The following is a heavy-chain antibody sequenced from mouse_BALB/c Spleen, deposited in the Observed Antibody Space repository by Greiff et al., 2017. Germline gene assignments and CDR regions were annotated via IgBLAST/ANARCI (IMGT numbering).Heavy chain of an antibody. CDR3: ARDITTATWGFAY. CDR2: IWAGGST. J-gene: IGHJ3*01. V-gene: IGHV2-9*02. D-gene: IGHD1-2*01. CDR1: GFSLTSYG. Sequence: VQVVESGPGLVAPSQSLSITCTVSGFSLTSYGVHWVRQPPGKGLEWLGVIWAGGSTNYNSALMSRLSISKDNSKSQVFLKMNSLQTDDTAMYYCARDITTATWGFAYWGQGTLVTVSA.